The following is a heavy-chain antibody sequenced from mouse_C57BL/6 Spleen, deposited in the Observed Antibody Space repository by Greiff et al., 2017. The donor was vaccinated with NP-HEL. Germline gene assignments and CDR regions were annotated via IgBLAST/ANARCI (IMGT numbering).Heavy chain of an antibody. CDR3: ARRMITGYFDY. CDR1: GYTFTSYW. CDR2: IDPSDSYT. J-gene: IGHJ2*01. Sequence: QVQLKQPGAELVKPGASVKLSCKASGYTFTSYWMQWVKQRPGQGLEWIGEIDPSDSYTNYNQKFKGKATLTVDTSSSTAYMQLSSLTSEDSAVYYCARRMITGYFDYWGQGTTLTVSS. D-gene: IGHD2-4*01. V-gene: IGHV1-50*01.